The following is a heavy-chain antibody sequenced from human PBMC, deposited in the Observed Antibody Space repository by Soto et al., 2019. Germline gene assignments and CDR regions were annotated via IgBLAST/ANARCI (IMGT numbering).Heavy chain of an antibody. V-gene: IGHV4-4*02. D-gene: IGHD3-22*01. J-gene: IGHJ4*02. CDR2: IHSSGNT. CDR1: GTSVSGADW. Sequence: SETLSLTCTVSGTSVSGADWWGWVRQPPGKGLEWIGEIHSSGNTDYNPSLKSRVTISRDMSKNEFSLKLTSVTAADTAVYYCARTGPYSSGNNWGQGTLVTVSS. CDR3: ARTGPYSSGNN.